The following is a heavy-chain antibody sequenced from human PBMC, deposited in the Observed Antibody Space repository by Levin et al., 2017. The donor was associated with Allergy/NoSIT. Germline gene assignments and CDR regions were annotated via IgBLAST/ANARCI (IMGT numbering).Heavy chain of an antibody. CDR2: INHSGST. V-gene: IGHV4-34*01. J-gene: IGHJ3*02. Sequence: TGGSLRLSCAVSGGSFSYYYWGWIRQPPGKGLEWIGEINHSGSTNYNPSLKSRVTVSVDTSKNQFSLKLTSVTAADTAVYYCARVSSGWHLGTFDIWGPGTMVTVSS. D-gene: IGHD6-19*01. CDR3: ARVSSGWHLGTFDI. CDR1: GGSFSYYY.